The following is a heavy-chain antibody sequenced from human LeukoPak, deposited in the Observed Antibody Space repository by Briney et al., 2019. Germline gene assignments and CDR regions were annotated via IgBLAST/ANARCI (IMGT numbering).Heavy chain of an antibody. V-gene: IGHV3-7*01. D-gene: IGHD3-10*01. Sequence: ASVKVSCKASGYTFSSYWMSWVRQAPGKGLEWVANIKQDGSEKYYVVSVKGRFTISRDNAKNSLYLQMNSLRAEDTAVYYCARDHGGLLWFGELYFQHWGQGTLVTVSS. J-gene: IGHJ1*01. CDR3: ARDHGGLLWFGELYFQH. CDR1: GYTFSSYW. CDR2: IKQDGSEK.